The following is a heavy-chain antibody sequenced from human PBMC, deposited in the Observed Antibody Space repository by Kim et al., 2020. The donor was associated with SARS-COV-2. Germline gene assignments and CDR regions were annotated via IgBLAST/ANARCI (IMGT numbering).Heavy chain of an antibody. V-gene: IGHV4-39*01. Sequence: SETLSLTCTVSGGSISSSSYYWGWIRQPPGKGLEWIGSIYYSGSTYYNPSLKSRVTISVDTPKNQFSLKLSSVTAADTAVYYCARRSGGYDFWSGYYTGWGYWGQGTLVTVSS. J-gene: IGHJ4*02. CDR1: GGSISSSSYY. CDR3: ARRSGGYDFWSGYYTGWGY. CDR2: IYYSGST. D-gene: IGHD3-3*01.